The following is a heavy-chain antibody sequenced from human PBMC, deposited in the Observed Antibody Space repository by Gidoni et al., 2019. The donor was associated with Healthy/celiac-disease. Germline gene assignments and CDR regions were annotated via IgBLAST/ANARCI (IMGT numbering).Heavy chain of an antibody. CDR3: ARGIPGGWYPSWFDP. J-gene: IGHJ5*02. Sequence: QVQLQESGPGLVKPSETLSLTCTVSGGSISSYYWSWIRQPPGKGLEWIGHIYYSGSTNYNPSLKSRVTISVDTSKNQFSLKLSSVTAADTAVYYCARGIPGGWYPSWFDPWGQGTLVTVSS. V-gene: IGHV4-59*01. CDR2: IYYSGST. D-gene: IGHD6-19*01. CDR1: GGSISSYY.